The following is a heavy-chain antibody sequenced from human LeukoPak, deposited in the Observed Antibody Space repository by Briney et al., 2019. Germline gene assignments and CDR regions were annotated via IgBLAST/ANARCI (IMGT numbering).Heavy chain of an antibody. J-gene: IGHJ4*02. CDR1: GFTFSSYA. Sequence: GGSPRLSCAASGFTFSSYAMSWVRQAPGKGLEWVSAISGSGGSTYYADSVKGRFTISRDNSKNTLYLQMNSLRAEDTAVYYCAKDLIDGSGSRRGYAFDYWGQGTLVTVSS. D-gene: IGHD3-10*01. V-gene: IGHV3-23*01. CDR3: AKDLIDGSGSRRGYAFDY. CDR2: ISGSGGST.